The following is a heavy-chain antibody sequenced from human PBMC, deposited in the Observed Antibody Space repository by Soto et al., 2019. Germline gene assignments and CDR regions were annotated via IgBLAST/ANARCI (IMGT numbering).Heavy chain of an antibody. CDR2: IWYDGSNK. V-gene: IGHV3-33*01. J-gene: IGHJ4*02. Sequence: GGSLRLSCAASGFTFSSYGMHWVRQAPGKGLEWVAVIWYDGSNKYYADSVKGRFTISRDNSKNTLYLQMNSLRAEDTAVYYCARDRLPYSSSSAFDYWGQGTLVTVSS. CDR3: ARDRLPYSSSSAFDY. D-gene: IGHD6-6*01. CDR1: GFTFSSYG.